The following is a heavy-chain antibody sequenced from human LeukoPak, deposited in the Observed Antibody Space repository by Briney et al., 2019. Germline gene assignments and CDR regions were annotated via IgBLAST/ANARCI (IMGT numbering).Heavy chain of an antibody. Sequence: ASVKVSCKASGYTLTASYIHWVRLAPGQGLEWMGWMNPNSGDIHYAQKFQGRVTMTRDTSTSTAYMDLSRLGSDDTAVYYCARGGYDILTGSYRVRYYFDYWGQGTLVTVSS. CDR3: ARGGYDILTGSYRVRYYFDY. CDR2: MNPNSGDI. J-gene: IGHJ4*02. D-gene: IGHD3-9*01. CDR1: GYTLTASY. V-gene: IGHV1-2*02.